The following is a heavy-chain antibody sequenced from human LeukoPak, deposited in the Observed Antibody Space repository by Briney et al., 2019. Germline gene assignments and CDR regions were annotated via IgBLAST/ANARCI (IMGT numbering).Heavy chain of an antibody. CDR1: GFTFSSYA. D-gene: IGHD3-22*01. V-gene: IGHV3-23*01. J-gene: IGHJ3*02. Sequence: PGGSLRLSCAASGFTFSSYAMSWVPQAPGEGLEWVSAISGSGGSTYYADPVKGRFTISRDNSKNTLYLQMNSLRAEDTAVYYCANYDSSGYYYINDAFDIWGQGTMVTVSS. CDR3: ANYDSSGYYYINDAFDI. CDR2: ISGSGGST.